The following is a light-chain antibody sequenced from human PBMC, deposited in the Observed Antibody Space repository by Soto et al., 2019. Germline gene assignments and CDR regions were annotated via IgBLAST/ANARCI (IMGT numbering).Light chain of an antibody. CDR1: QTFNNW. V-gene: IGKV1-5*01. CDR3: QQYHTFPLT. Sequence: DIQMTQSPSTLSASVGDRVTITCRASQTFNNWMAWYHQKPGEAPKLLIYDAFSLQTGVPFTFSGSGSGTEFSLTISSLQPDDFGTYYCQQYHTFPLTFGGGTKVEIK. CDR2: DAF. J-gene: IGKJ4*01.